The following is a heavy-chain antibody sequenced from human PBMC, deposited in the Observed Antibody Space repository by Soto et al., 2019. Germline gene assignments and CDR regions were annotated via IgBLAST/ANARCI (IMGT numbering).Heavy chain of an antibody. Sequence: SETLSLTCTVSGGSISSYYWSWIRQPPGKGLEWIGYIYYSGSTNYNPSLKSRVTISVDTSKNQFSLKLSSVTDADTAVYYCERHIHFRESGYSSPYYYMDVWGKGTTGTVS. V-gene: IGHV4-59*08. CDR3: ERHIHFRESGYSSPYYYMDV. CDR1: GGSISSYY. J-gene: IGHJ6*03. CDR2: IYYSGST. D-gene: IGHD6-25*01.